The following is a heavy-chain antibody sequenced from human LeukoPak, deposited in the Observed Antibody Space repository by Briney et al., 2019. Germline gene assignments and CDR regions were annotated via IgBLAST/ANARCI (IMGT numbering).Heavy chain of an antibody. CDR1: GGSISSGSYY. D-gene: IGHD6-13*01. Sequence: PSETLSLTCTVSGGSISSGSYYWSWIRQPAGKGLEWIGRIYTSGSTNYNPSLKSRVTISVDTSKNQFSLKLSSVTAADTAVYYCARVAAGPISSPWQPHDYWGQGTLVTVSS. CDR3: ARVAAGPISSPWQPHDY. J-gene: IGHJ4*02. V-gene: IGHV4-61*02. CDR2: IYTSGST.